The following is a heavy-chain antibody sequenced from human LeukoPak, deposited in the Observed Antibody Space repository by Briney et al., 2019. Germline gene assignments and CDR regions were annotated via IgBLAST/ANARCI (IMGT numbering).Heavy chain of an antibody. CDR1: GGSISNFY. CDR2: ISGGGNT. Sequence: PSETLSLTCSVSGGSISNFYWSWIRQAPGKGLEWVSVISGGGNTYYADSVKGRFTISKDTSKNTLYLQMNSLRAEDTAVYYCARTWIQPTQFDYWGQGTLVTVSS. CDR3: ARTWIQPTQFDY. D-gene: IGHD5-18*01. J-gene: IGHJ4*02. V-gene: IGHV3-53*01.